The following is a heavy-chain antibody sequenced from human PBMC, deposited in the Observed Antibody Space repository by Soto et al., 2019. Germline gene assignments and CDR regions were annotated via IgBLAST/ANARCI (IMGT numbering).Heavy chain of an antibody. CDR2: VSHDGLAQ. J-gene: IGHJ4*02. D-gene: IGHD6-19*01. CDR1: GFTFSRYG. CDR3: AKETIEVGGPNYFDY. Sequence: QVQLVESGGGVVQPGRSLRLLCEGSGFTFSRYGMHWVRQAPGMGLEWVAVVSHDGLAQCYGDSVMGRFTISRDNSQNTLYLQMNSLRTEDTAIYYCAKETIEVGGPNYFDYWGQGALVTVSS. V-gene: IGHV3-30*18.